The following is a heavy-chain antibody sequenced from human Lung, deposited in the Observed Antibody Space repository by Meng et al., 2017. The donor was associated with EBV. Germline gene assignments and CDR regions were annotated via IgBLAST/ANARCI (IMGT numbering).Heavy chain of an antibody. CDR3: ARPYSSGSCFDY. V-gene: IGHV4-31*01. CDR2: IYYSGST. D-gene: IGHD3-22*01. J-gene: IGHJ4*02. CDR1: GGSISSGGYY. Sequence: QVRLQESGPGLVKPSQTLSLTCTVSGGSISSGGYYWSWIRQHPGKGLEWIGYIYYSGSTYYNPSLKSLVTISVDTSKNQFSLKLSSVTAADTAVYYCARPYSSGSCFDYWGQGTLVTVSS.